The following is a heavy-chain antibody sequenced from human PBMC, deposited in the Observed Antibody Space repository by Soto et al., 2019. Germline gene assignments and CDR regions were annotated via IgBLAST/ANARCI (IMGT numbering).Heavy chain of an antibody. J-gene: IGHJ4*02. CDR3: AKGPKTTYSGSYASDY. CDR2: ISGSGGST. CDR1: GFTFSSYA. V-gene: IGHV3-23*01. D-gene: IGHD1-26*01. Sequence: GGSLRLSCAASGFTFSSYAMSWVRQAPGKGLEWVSAISGSGGSTYYADSVKGRFTISRDNSKNTLYLQMNSLRAEDTAVYYCAKGPKTTYSGSYASDYWGQGTLVTVSS.